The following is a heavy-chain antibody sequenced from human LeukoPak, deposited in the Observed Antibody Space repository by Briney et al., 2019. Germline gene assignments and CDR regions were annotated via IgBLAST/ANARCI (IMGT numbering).Heavy chain of an antibody. D-gene: IGHD3-22*01. V-gene: IGHV3-21*01. CDR3: ARDVYYYDSSGFDP. J-gene: IGHJ5*02. CDR2: ISGSSSYI. CDR1: GFTLSNYY. Sequence: GGSLRLSCAASGFTLSNYYMSWVRQAPGKGLEWVSSISGSSSYIYYADSVKGRFTISRDNAKNSLYLQMNSLRAEDTAVYYCARDVYYYDSSGFDPWGQGTLVTVSS.